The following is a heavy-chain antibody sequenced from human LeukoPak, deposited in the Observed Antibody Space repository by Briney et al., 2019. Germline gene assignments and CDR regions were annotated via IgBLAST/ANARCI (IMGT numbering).Heavy chain of an antibody. J-gene: IGHJ4*02. Sequence: SETLSLTCAVYGGSFSDYYWSWVRQTPGKGLEWIGEIYHSGSTNYNPSLKSRVTISVDKSKNQFSLKLSSVTAADTAVYYCARVGSGWSEDYWGQGTLVTVSS. CDR3: ARVGSGWSEDY. CDR1: GGSFSDYY. D-gene: IGHD6-19*01. CDR2: IYHSGST. V-gene: IGHV4-34*01.